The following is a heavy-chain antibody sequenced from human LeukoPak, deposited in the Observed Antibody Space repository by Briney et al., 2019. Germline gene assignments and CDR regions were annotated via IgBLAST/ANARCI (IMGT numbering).Heavy chain of an antibody. D-gene: IGHD4/OR15-4a*01. J-gene: IGHJ4*02. Sequence: GGSLRLSCAASGFTFSSYWMHWVRHVPGKGLVWVSRINSDGSSTTYAGSVKGRFTISRDNAKNTLFLQMNSLRAEDTAVYYCASLTMDKDYWGQGTLVTVS. CDR1: GFTFSSYW. CDR2: INSDGSST. V-gene: IGHV3-74*03. CDR3: ASLTMDKDY.